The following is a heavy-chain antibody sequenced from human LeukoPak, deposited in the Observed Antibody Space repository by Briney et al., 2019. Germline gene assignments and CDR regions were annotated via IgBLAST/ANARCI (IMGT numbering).Heavy chain of an antibody. D-gene: IGHD5-18*01. Sequence: PGGSLRLSCKVSVFTMTNYWMSWVRQAPGKGLEWVANIKQDGSETHYVDSVKGRFTISRDNAKSSLYLQMNGLRTEDTAVYYCARAGYSMDTEYFQHWGQGTLATVSS. CDR2: IKQDGSET. CDR1: VFTMTNYW. V-gene: IGHV3-7*04. CDR3: ARAGYSMDTEYFQH. J-gene: IGHJ1*01.